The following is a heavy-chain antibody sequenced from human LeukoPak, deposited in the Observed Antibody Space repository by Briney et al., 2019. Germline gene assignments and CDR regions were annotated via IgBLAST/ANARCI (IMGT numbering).Heavy chain of an antibody. CDR3: ARADYDFWGEGDAFDI. D-gene: IGHD3-3*01. CDR1: GFTFSSYS. CDR2: ISSSSSYI. J-gene: IGHJ3*02. V-gene: IGHV3-21*01. Sequence: GGSLRLSCAASGFTFSSYSMNWVRQAPGKGLEWVSSISSSSSYIYYADSVKGRFTISRDNAKNSLYLQMNSLRAEDTAVYYCARADYDFWGEGDAFDIWGQGTMVTVSS.